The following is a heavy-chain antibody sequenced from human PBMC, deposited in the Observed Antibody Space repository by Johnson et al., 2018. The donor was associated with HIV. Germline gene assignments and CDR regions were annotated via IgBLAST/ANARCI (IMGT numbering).Heavy chain of an antibody. V-gene: IGHV3-66*01. D-gene: IGHD5-24*01. CDR2: IYSGGST. CDR3: ARGGGGYNSRFPEPFGAFDI. Sequence: VQLVESGGGVVRPGGSLRLSCAASGFTFDDHGMSWVRQAPGKGLEWVSVIYSGGSTYYADSAKGRFTISRDNSKKTLYLQMNSLRAEGTAVYYCARGGGGYNSRFPEPFGAFDIWGQGTMVTVSS. J-gene: IGHJ3*02. CDR1: GFTFDDHG.